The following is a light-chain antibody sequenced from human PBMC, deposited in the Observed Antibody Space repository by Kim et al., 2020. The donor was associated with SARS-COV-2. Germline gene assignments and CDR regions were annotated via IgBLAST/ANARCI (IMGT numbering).Light chain of an antibody. CDR2: RTN. V-gene: IGLV1-47*01. CDR1: SCNIGSNY. J-gene: IGLJ3*02. Sequence: QSVLTQPPSASATPGQRVTISCSGSSCNIGSNYVYWYQQVPGTAPKLLIYRTNQRPSGVPDRFSGSKSGTSASLAISGLRSEDEADYYCATWDDTLSGRVFGGGTQLTVL. CDR3: ATWDDTLSGRV.